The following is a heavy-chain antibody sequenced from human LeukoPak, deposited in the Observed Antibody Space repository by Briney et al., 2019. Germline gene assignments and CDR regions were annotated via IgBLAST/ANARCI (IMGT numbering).Heavy chain of an antibody. D-gene: IGHD5-18*01. V-gene: IGHV7-4-1*02. J-gene: IGHJ6*02. CDR1: GYIFTTYA. CDR3: ARVNVDSAMGIYYYYGMDV. Sequence: ASVKDSCKASGYIFTTYAVNWVRQAPGQGLEWVGWINTNTGNPTYGQGFTGRFVFSLDTSVSTAYLQISSLKAEDTAIYYCARVNVDSAMGIYYYYGMDVWGQGTTVTVSS. CDR2: INTNTGNP.